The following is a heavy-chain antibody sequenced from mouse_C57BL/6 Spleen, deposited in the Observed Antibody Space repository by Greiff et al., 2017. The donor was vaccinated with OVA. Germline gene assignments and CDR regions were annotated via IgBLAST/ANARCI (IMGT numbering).Heavy chain of an antibody. CDR2: INPGSGGT. V-gene: IGHV1-54*01. CDR1: GYAFTNYL. J-gene: IGHJ3*01. Sequence: VQLQQSGAELVRPGTSVKVSCKASGYAFTNYLIEWVKQRPGQGLEWIGVINPGSGGTNYNEKFKGKATLTADKSSSTAYMQLSSLTYEASVDYCCASEATVVVADWGQGTLVTVSA. D-gene: IGHD1-1*01. CDR3: ASEATVVVAD.